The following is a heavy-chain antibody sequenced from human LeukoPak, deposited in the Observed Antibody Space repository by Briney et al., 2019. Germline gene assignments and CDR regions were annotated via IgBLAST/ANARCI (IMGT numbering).Heavy chain of an antibody. J-gene: IGHJ4*02. CDR2: INKDGSEK. CDR3: ARDKVTY. CDR1: GFTFGNYY. Sequence: GGSLRLSCAASGFTFGNYYMGWVRQAPGKGLEWVAHINKDGSEKYYVDSVKGRFTSSRDNAKNSLYLQMNSLRVEDTAVYYCARDKVTYWGRGTLVTVSS. V-gene: IGHV3-7*01.